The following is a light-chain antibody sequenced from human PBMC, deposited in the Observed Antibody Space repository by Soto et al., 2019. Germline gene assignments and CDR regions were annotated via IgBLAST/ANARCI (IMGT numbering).Light chain of an antibody. Sequence: IMMTQSPGTLSASPGERATLSCRARQRVSSSLAWYPQKPGQAPRLLLDAASTRDTGIPARFSGSGTGTEFTLTISSLQSEDFAVYYCQQYNKWPLTFGQGTKVEIK. J-gene: IGKJ1*01. V-gene: IGKV3-15*01. CDR3: QQYNKWPLT. CDR2: AAS. CDR1: QRVSSS.